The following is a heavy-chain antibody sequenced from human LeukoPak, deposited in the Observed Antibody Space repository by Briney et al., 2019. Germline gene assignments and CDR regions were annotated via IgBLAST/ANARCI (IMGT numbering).Heavy chain of an antibody. CDR3: ARPHSTRYCSSTSCSANYFDY. V-gene: IGHV3-33*01. Sequence: PGRSLRLSCAASGFTFSSYGMHWVRQAPGKGLEWVAVIWYDGSNKYYADSVKGRFTISRDNSKNTLYLQMHSLRAEDTAVYYCARPHSTRYCSSTSCSANYFDYWGQGTLVTVSS. J-gene: IGHJ4*02. CDR1: GFTFSSYG. D-gene: IGHD2-2*01. CDR2: IWYDGSNK.